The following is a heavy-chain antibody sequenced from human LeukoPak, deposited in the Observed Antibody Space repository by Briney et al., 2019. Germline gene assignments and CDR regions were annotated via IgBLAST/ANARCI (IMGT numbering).Heavy chain of an antibody. Sequence: NPSETLSLTCTVSGGSISSGGYYWSWIRQPPGKGLGWIGYIYHSGSTYYNPSLKSRVTISVDRSKNQFSLKLSSVTAADTAVYYCARDTFYYDGSGSEHDDFDIWGQGTMVTVSS. D-gene: IGHD3-22*01. V-gene: IGHV4-30-2*01. J-gene: IGHJ3*02. CDR1: GGSISSGGYY. CDR3: ARDTFYYDGSGSEHDDFDI. CDR2: IYHSGST.